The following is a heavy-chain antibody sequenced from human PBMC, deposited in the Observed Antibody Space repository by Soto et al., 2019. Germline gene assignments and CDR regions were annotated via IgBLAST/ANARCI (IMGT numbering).Heavy chain of an antibody. CDR3: ASSIVGARDI. D-gene: IGHD1-26*01. V-gene: IGHV3-66*01. Sequence: VQLVECGGGLVQPGGSLRLSCAASGFTGSSKYMSWVRQAPGKGLEWVSVIYSGGSAYYADSVKGRFTISRDNSKNTLSLQMNILRAEDTAVYYCASSIVGARDIWGQGTMVTVSS. CDR2: IYSGGSA. CDR1: GFTGSSKY. J-gene: IGHJ3*02.